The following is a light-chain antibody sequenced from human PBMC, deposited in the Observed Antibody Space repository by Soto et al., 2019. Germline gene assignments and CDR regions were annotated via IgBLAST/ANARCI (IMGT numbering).Light chain of an antibody. Sequence: DIQMTQSPSTLSGSVGDRVTITCRASQTISSWLAWYQQKPGKAPKLLIYKASTLTSGVPSMLSGSGSGKEFTLTVRRLETDDFATCCCQHYNCYSVAFGQGTKVELK. CDR3: QHYNCYSVA. V-gene: IGKV1-5*03. CDR1: QTISSW. J-gene: IGKJ1*01. CDR2: KAS.